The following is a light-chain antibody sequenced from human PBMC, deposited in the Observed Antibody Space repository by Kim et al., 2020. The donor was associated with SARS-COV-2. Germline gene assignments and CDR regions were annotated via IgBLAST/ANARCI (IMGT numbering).Light chain of an antibody. CDR3: SSYATSRSYV. CDR1: SSDVSTYNY. Sequence: GQSLTIACTGTSSDVSTYNYGSWYQQNPGRAPQLMIYDVNKWPSGISNRFSGSKYGNTASLTISGLQAEDEADYYCSSYATSRSYVFGTGTKVTVL. CDR2: DVN. V-gene: IGLV2-14*03. J-gene: IGLJ1*01.